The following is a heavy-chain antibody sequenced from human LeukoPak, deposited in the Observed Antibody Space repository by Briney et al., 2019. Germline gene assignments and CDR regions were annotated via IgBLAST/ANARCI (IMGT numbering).Heavy chain of an antibody. Sequence: ASVKVSCKVSGYTLTELSMHWVRQAPGKGLEWVGGVDLEDGETIYAQKFQGRVTMTEDTSTDTAYMELSSLRSEDTAVYYCATDSGGNYGGNSPFDYWGQGTLVTVSS. CDR3: ATDSGGNYGGNSPFDY. CDR1: GYTLTELS. J-gene: IGHJ4*02. V-gene: IGHV1-24*01. CDR2: VDLEDGET. D-gene: IGHD4-23*01.